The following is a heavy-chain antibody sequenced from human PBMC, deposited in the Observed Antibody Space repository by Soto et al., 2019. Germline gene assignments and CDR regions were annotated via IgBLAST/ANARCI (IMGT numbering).Heavy chain of an antibody. D-gene: IGHD3-22*01. CDR1: GGSISSYY. V-gene: IGHV4-4*07. Sequence: PSETLSLTCTVSGGSISSYYWSWIRQPAGKGLEWIGRIYTSVSTNYNPSLKSRVTMSVDTSKNQFSLKLSSVTAADTAVYYCARDRHDSSGYTYYFDYWGQGTLVTVSS. CDR3: ARDRHDSSGYTYYFDY. CDR2: IYTSVST. J-gene: IGHJ4*02.